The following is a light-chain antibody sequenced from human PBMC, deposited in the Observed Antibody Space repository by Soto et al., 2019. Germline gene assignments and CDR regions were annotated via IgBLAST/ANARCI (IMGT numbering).Light chain of an antibody. V-gene: IGKV2-28*01. J-gene: IGKJ1*01. CDR3: QQYNSYSPWT. Sequence: DTVMTQSPLSLPVTPGEPASISCRSSESLLHSNGYNYLDWYLQKPGQSPQLLIYLGSNRASGVPDRFSGSGSGTEFTLTINSLQPDDFATYYCQQYNSYSPWTFGQGTKGDIK. CDR1: ESLLHSNGYNY. CDR2: LGS.